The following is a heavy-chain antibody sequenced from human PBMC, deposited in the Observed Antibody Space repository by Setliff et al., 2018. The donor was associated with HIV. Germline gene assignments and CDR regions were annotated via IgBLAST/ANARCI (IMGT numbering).Heavy chain of an antibody. CDR3: ARDRFRGGVGTGLAEY. D-gene: IGHD3-16*01. Sequence: PGGSLRLSCAASGFTVSRFYMSWVRQAPGKGLEWVSYISSSSSTIYYADSVKGRFTISRDNAKNSLYLQMNGLSAEDTAVYYCARDRFRGGVGTGLAEYWGQGTVVTVSS. CDR2: ISSSSSTI. CDR1: GFTVSRFY. V-gene: IGHV3-48*01. J-gene: IGHJ4*02.